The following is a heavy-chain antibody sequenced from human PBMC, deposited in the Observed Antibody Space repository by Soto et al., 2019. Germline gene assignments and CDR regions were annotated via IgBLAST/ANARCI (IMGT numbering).Heavy chain of an antibody. CDR3: ARADGYCSGGRCYVDY. Sequence: PGGSLRLSCAASGFTFSSYSMNWVRQAPGKGLEWVSYISSSSSTIYYADSVKGRFTISRDNAKNSLYLQMNSLRAEDTAVYYCARADGYCSGGRCYVDYWGQGTLVTVSS. CDR2: ISSSSSTI. V-gene: IGHV3-48*01. CDR1: GFTFSSYS. D-gene: IGHD2-15*01. J-gene: IGHJ4*02.